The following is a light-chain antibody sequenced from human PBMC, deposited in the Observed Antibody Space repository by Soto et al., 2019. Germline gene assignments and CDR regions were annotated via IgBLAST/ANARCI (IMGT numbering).Light chain of an antibody. CDR3: KQYNNWPLT. V-gene: IGKV3-15*01. CDR1: QSGSSN. Sequence: EIVMTQSPAALCLSPVARATHSCRASQSGSSNLAWYQQTPGQAPRLLIYGASSRATGIPVRFSGSGSGTEFTLTISSLQSEDFAVYYCKQYNNWPLTVGKGKRLAIK. J-gene: IGKJ5*01. CDR2: GAS.